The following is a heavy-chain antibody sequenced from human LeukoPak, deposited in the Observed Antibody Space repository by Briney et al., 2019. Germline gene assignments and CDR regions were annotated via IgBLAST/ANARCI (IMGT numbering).Heavy chain of an antibody. V-gene: IGHV4-59*01. CDR1: GGSISSYY. CDR2: IYYSGST. D-gene: IGHD6-13*01. J-gene: IGHJ4*02. Sequence: SETLSLTCTVSGGSISSYYGSWIRQPPGKGLEWIGYIYYSGSTNYNPSLKSRVTISVDTSKNQFSLKLSSVTAADTAVYYCARGLPEQQLGRKTPTAPYYFDYWGQGTLVTVSS. CDR3: ARGLPEQQLGRKTPTAPYYFDY.